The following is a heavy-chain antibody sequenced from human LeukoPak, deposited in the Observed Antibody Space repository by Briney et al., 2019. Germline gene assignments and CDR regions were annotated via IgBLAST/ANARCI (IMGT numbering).Heavy chain of an antibody. CDR3: ARHGSGHYYYYYMDV. CDR1: GGSISSYY. J-gene: IGHJ6*03. CDR2: MYYSGST. Sequence: SETLSLTCTVSGGSISSYYWSWIRQPPGKGLEWIGYMYYSGSTNYNPSLKSRVTISVDTSKNQFSLKLSSVTAADTAVYYCARHGSGHYYYYYMDVWGKGTTVTVSS. V-gene: IGHV4-59*01. D-gene: IGHD3-10*01.